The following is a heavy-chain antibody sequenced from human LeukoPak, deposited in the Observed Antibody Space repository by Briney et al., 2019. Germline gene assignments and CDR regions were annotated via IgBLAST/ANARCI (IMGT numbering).Heavy chain of an antibody. CDR3: TGTVDYGDYAVGAMDY. CDR2: IRSKAYGGTT. J-gene: IGHJ4*02. CDR1: GFTFGDYA. Sequence: GGSLSLSCTASGFTFGDYAMSWFRQAPGKGLEWVAFIRSKAYGGTTEYAASVKGRFTISREDSKSIAYLQMNSLKTEDTAVYYCTGTVDYGDYAVGAMDYWGQGTLVTVSS. D-gene: IGHD4-17*01. V-gene: IGHV3-49*03.